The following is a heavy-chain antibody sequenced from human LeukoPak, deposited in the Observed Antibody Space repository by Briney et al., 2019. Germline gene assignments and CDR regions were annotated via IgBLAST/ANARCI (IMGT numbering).Heavy chain of an antibody. Sequence: NNNYYYWGWIRQAPGKGLEWVSYISSSGSTIYYADSVKGRFTISRDNAKNSLYLQMNSLRAEDTAVYYCARDGGVVATTPRALGVWFDPWGQGTPVSVSS. D-gene: IGHD2-15*01. CDR3: ARDGGVVATTPRALGVWFDP. CDR2: ISSSGSTI. J-gene: IGHJ5*02. CDR1: NNNYYY. V-gene: IGHV3-11*01.